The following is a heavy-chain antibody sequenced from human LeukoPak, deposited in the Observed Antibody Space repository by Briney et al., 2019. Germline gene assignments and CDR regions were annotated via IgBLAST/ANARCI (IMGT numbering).Heavy chain of an antibody. CDR3: ARSVAGRSPLDY. Sequence: GGSLRLSCAASGFTFSSYGMHWVRQAPGKGLEWVAVIWYDGSNKYYADSVKGRFTISRDNSKNTLYLQMNSLRAEDTAVYYCARSVAGRSPLDYWGQGTLVTVSS. V-gene: IGHV3-33*01. CDR1: GFTFSSYG. D-gene: IGHD6-19*01. CDR2: IWYDGSNK. J-gene: IGHJ4*02.